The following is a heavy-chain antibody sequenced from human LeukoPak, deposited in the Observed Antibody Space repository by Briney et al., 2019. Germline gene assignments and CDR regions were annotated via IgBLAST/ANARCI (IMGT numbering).Heavy chain of an antibody. CDR1: GFTFSSYA. CDR2: ISYDGSNK. V-gene: IGHV3-30-3*01. CDR3: ARDRLYYYDSTVCCLHY. J-gene: IGHJ4*02. Sequence: GGSLRLSCAASGFTFSSYAMHWVRQAPGKGLEWVAVISYDGSNKYYADSVKGRFTISRDNSKNTLYLQMNSLRAEDTAVYYCARDRLYYYDSTVCCLHYWGQGTLVTVSS. D-gene: IGHD3-22*01.